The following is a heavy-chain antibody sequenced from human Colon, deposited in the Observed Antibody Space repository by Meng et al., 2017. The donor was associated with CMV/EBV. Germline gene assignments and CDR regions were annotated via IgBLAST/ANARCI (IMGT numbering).Heavy chain of an antibody. D-gene: IGHD4-11*01. Sequence: GGSLRLSCAASGLTFNGYGLHWVRQAPGKGLEWVAFIGSDGSIKRYADSVKGRLTISRDNSKNTLWLQMHSLRPEDTALYYCAREGYSNFDHWDQGTLVTVSS. CDR1: GLTFNGYG. J-gene: IGHJ4*02. V-gene: IGHV3-30*02. CDR2: IGSDGSIK. CDR3: AREGYSNFDH.